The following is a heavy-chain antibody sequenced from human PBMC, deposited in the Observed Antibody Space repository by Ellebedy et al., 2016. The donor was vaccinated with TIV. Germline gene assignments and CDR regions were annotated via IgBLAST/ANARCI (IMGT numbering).Heavy chain of an antibody. CDR1: GFIFSNAW. CDR2: IKTTTGGGAT. J-gene: IGHJ4*02. V-gene: IGHV3-15*07. D-gene: IGHD2-15*01. CDR3: TTELCSSGCFPGIY. Sequence: GESLKISCAASGFIFSNAWVNWVRQAPGKGLEWVGRIKTTTGGGATDYDAPVKGRFIISRDDSKNTLYLQMNSLKTEDTAVYYCTTELCSSGCFPGIYWGQGTLVTVSS.